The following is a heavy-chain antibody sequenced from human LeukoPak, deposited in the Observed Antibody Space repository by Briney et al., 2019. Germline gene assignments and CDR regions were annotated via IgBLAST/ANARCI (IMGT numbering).Heavy chain of an antibody. J-gene: IGHJ5*02. V-gene: IGHV1-69*05. CDR1: GGTFSSYA. CDR3: ARDGPRGYFTRFDP. Sequence: SVKVSCKASGGTFSSYAISWVRQAPGQGFEWMGRIIPIFGTANYAQKFQGRVTITTDESTSTAYMELSSLRSEDAAVYYCARDGPRGYFTRFDPWGQGTLVTVSS. CDR2: IIPIFGTA. D-gene: IGHD2-8*01.